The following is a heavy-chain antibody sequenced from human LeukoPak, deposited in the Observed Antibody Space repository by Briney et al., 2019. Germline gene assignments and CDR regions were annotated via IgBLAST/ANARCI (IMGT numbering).Heavy chain of an antibody. Sequence: GGSLRLSCAASGFTVSTNYMIWVRQAPGKGLAWVSVIYSGGNTYYADSVKGRFTISRDSSKNTLYLQMNSLRAEDTAVYYCARDLGPIYSGYDLDYWGQGTLDTVSS. D-gene: IGHD5-12*01. V-gene: IGHV3-53*01. CDR1: GFTVSTNY. CDR3: ARDLGPIYSGYDLDY. J-gene: IGHJ4*02. CDR2: IYSGGNT.